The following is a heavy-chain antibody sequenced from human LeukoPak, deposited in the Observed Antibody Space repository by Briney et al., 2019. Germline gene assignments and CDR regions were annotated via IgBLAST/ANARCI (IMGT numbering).Heavy chain of an antibody. D-gene: IGHD6-19*01. J-gene: IGHJ4*02. CDR1: CGYNTYYF. CDR2: IHNSGST. Sequence: SEPLSLSCGFSCGYNTYYFWSWIRQPRGGRVEWIGYIHNSGSTNYNPPLKSRVTISVDTSKKQLSLKLSSVTAGDTAVYYWAGGSGWSYFDSWGQGTLVTVSS. V-gene: IGHV4-59*01. CDR3: AGGSGWSYFDS.